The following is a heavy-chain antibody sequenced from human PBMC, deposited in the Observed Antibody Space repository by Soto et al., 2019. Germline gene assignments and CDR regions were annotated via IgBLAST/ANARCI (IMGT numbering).Heavy chain of an antibody. CDR1: GDSVSSNSAA. V-gene: IGHV6-1*01. Sequence: SQTLSLPCAISGDSVSSNSAAWNWIRQSPSRGLEWLGRTYYRSKWYNDYAVSVKSRITINPDTSKNQFSLQLNSVTPEDTAVYYCARDRGYSSSWTRRNNWFDPWGQGTLVTVSS. D-gene: IGHD6-13*01. J-gene: IGHJ5*02. CDR3: ARDRGYSSSWTRRNNWFDP. CDR2: TYYRSKWYN.